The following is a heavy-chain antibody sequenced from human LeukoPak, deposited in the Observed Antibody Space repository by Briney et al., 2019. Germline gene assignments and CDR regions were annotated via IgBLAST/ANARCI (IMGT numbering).Heavy chain of an antibody. CDR2: IKQDGSEK. Sequence: HPGGSLRLSCAASGFTFSNYYMSWVRQAPGKGLEWVANIKQDGSEKYYVDSVKGRFTISRDNAKNSLYLQMNSLRAEDTAVYYCARDRKWELQRRGAFDIWGQGTMVTVSS. D-gene: IGHD1-26*01. CDR1: GFTFSNYY. V-gene: IGHV3-7*01. CDR3: ARDRKWELQRRGAFDI. J-gene: IGHJ3*02.